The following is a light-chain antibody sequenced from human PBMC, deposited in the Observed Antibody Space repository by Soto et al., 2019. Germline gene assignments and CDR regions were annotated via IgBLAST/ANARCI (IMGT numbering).Light chain of an antibody. V-gene: IGKV3-11*01. CDR2: DTS. CDR3: QQRSNWPPFT. CDR1: QSVIRY. J-gene: IGKJ3*01. Sequence: EIVLTQSPATLSLSPGERATLSCRASQSVIRYLAWYQQKPGQAPRLLIYDTSNRATGIPARFSGSGSGTDFTLPISSLEPEDFAVYYCQQRSNWPPFTFGPGTKVDIK.